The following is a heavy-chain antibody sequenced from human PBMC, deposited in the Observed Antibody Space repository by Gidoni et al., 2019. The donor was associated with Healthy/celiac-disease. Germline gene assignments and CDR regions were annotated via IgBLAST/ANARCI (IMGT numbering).Heavy chain of an antibody. Sequence: EVQLLASGGGLVPPGGFLRLSCAASGFTFSSSAMSWVRQAPGKGLGWVSAISGSGGSTYYADSVKGRFTISRDNSKNTRYLQMNSLRAEDTAVYYCAKDSLHPAKDFKQFISIQLPGPDYWGQGTLVTVSS. CDR3: AKDSLHPAKDFKQFISIQLPGPDY. CDR1: GFTFSSSA. CDR2: ISGSGGST. J-gene: IGHJ4*02. V-gene: IGHV3-23*01. D-gene: IGHD2-21*01.